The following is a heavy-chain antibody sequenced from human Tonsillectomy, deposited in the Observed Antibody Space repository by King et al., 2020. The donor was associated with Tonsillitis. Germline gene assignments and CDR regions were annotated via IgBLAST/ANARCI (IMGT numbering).Heavy chain of an antibody. CDR2: INPHSGGT. D-gene: IGHD2-15*01. CDR3: ARDLLDCSGGTCYSNGY. Sequence: VQLVESGAEVKKPGASVKVSCKASGYTFTGYYIHWVRQAPGQGLEWMGWINPHSGGTNYAQKFQGRVTMTSDTSISTAYMELSSLRSDDTAVYYCARDLLDCSGGTCYSNGYWGQGTLVTVSS. V-gene: IGHV1-2*02. CDR1: GYTFTGYY. J-gene: IGHJ4*02.